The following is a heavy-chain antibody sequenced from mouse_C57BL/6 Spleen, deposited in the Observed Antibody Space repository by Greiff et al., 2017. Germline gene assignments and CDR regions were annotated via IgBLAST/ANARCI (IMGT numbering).Heavy chain of an antibody. CDR1: GYTFTSYW. Sequence: QVQLQQPGAELVKPGASVKLSCKASGYTFTSYWMHWVKQRPGQGLEWIGMIHPNSGSTNYNEKFKSKATLTVDKSSSTAYMQLSSLTSEDSAVYYCARGENFRDYDYDEDYWGQGTTLTVSS. D-gene: IGHD2-4*01. V-gene: IGHV1-64*01. J-gene: IGHJ2*01. CDR3: ARGENFRDYDYDEDY. CDR2: IHPNSGST.